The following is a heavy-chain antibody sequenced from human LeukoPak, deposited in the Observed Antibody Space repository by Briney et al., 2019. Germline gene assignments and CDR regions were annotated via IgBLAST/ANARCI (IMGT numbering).Heavy chain of an antibody. CDR3: ARGPSTYYYDSSGRDAFDI. Sequence: PGGSLRLSCAASGFTFSSYDMHWVRQATGKGLEWVSAIGTAGDTYYPGSVKGRFIISRENAKNSLYLQMNSLRAEDTAVYYCARGPSTYYYDSSGRDAFDIWGQGTMVTVSS. D-gene: IGHD3-22*01. CDR1: GFTFSSYD. J-gene: IGHJ3*02. CDR2: IGTAGDT. V-gene: IGHV3-13*01.